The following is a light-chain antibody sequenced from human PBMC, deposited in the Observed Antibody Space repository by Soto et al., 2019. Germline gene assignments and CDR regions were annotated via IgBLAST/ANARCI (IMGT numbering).Light chain of an antibody. V-gene: IGLV7-43*01. J-gene: IGLJ3*02. CDR1: TGAVTSDYY. Sequence: QAVVTQEPSLTVSPGGTVTLTCALTTGAVTSDYYPNWFQRKPGQALRTLIYRTSNKHSWTPARFSGSLLGGKAALTLSGVTPADAADYNCVLLYGGACVFGGGTKVTVL. CDR2: RTS. CDR3: VLLYGGACV.